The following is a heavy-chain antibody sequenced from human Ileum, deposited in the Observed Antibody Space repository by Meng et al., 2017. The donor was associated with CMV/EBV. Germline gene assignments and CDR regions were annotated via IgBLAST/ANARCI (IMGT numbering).Heavy chain of an antibody. D-gene: IGHD3-10*01. CDR3: ARGQRITLVRGGRFDP. CDR1: DGSFSDYF. V-gene: IGHV4-34*01. J-gene: IGHJ5*02. CDR2: INHSGRT. Sequence: YDGSFSDYFGAWIRQPRGKGLEWIGEINHSGRTNYNPALKSRVTISVDTSKNQFSLKLSSVTAADTAVYYCARGQRITLVRGGRFDPWGQGTLVTVSS.